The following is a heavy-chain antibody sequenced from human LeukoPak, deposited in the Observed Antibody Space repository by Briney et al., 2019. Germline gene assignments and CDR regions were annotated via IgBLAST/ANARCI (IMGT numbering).Heavy chain of an antibody. D-gene: IGHD2-21*01. Sequence: GGSLRLSCAASGLSFSFYAMSWVRQAPGKGLEWVSVIYSGGGTYYADSVKGRFTISRDNSKNTLYLQMNSLRAEDTAVYYCAREIVGTAGAFDIWGQGTMVTVSS. J-gene: IGHJ3*02. CDR1: GLSFSFYA. CDR2: IYSGGGT. V-gene: IGHV3-53*01. CDR3: AREIVGTAGAFDI.